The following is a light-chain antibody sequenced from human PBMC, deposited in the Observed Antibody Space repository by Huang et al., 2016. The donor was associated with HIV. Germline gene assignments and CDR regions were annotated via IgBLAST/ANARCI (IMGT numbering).Light chain of an antibody. Sequence: VMTQSPASLSASPGERVTLSCRASQGVRTNLAWYQQKPGQAPTLLMFGASTRATGTPPRFSGSGSGTDFTLTITSLQSSDSAIYYCQQYNDWPPLTFGGGTKVEI. CDR2: GAS. V-gene: IGKV3D-15*01. CDR1: QGVRTN. CDR3: QQYNDWPPLT. J-gene: IGKJ4*01.